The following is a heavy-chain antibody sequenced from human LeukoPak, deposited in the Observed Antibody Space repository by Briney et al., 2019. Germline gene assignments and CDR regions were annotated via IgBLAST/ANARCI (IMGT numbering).Heavy chain of an antibody. D-gene: IGHD5-18*01. Sequence: SETLSLTCTVSGGSISSSSYYWGWIRQPPGKGLEWIGSIYYSGSTYYNPSLKSRVTISVDTSKNQFSLKLSSVTAADTAVYYCATADTAIIYFDYWGQGTLVTVSS. CDR3: ATADTAIIYFDY. CDR1: GGSISSSSYY. CDR2: IYYSGST. V-gene: IGHV4-39*07. J-gene: IGHJ4*02.